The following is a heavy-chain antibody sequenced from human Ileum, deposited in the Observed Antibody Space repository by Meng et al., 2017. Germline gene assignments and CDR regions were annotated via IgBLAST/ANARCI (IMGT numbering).Heavy chain of an antibody. CDR2: INHSGST. Sequence: QWGHVLLQPSETLTLSCAAYGGSFRCYYWSWIRQPPEKGLEWIGEINHSGSTNYNPSLKSRVTTSVDTSKNQFALKLTSVTAADTAVYYCARGAWLVRGVIISSFDYWGQGALVTVSS. CDR3: ARGAWLVRGVIISSFDY. D-gene: IGHD3-10*01. CDR1: GGSFRCYY. V-gene: IGHV4-34*01. J-gene: IGHJ4*02.